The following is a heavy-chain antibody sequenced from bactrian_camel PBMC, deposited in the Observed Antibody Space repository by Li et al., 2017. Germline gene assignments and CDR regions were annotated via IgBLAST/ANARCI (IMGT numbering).Heavy chain of an antibody. CDR1: SFTFKAHA. CDR2: ISIGGKNT. Sequence: QLVESGGGSVQAGGSLRLSCAASSFTFKAHAMAWIRQAPGKGLEWISTISIGGKNTYYADSVKGRFSISQDKRKNTVYLQMNNLTPDDTAMYYCATSSSLLGESDWCRPSRYNSWGQGTQVTVS. D-gene: IGHD4*01. CDR3: ATSSSLLGESDWCRPSRYNS. V-gene: IGHV3S31*01. J-gene: IGHJ6*01.